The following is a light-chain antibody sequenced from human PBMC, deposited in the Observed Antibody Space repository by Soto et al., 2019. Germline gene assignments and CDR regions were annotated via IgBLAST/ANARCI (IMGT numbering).Light chain of an antibody. J-gene: IGKJ1*01. Sequence: IVMTQSPATLSVSPGERAALSCRASQNNYSNVAWYQQRPGQAPRLLIYRASTRAPGIPDRFSGSGSGTDFTLTITRLEPEDSAVYYCQQQGSSPWTFGQGTKVDIK. CDR2: RAS. CDR1: QNNYSN. CDR3: QQQGSSPWT. V-gene: IGKV3-20*01.